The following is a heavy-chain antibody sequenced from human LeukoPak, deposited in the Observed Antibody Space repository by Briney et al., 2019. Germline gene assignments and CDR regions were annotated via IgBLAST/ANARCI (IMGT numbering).Heavy chain of an antibody. CDR2: ISGSGGST. CDR1: GFTFSSYA. V-gene: IGHV3-23*01. CDR3: AKSELLPGYFDY. Sequence: QPGGSLRLSCAASGFTFSSYAMSWVRQAPGTGLEWVSAISGSGGSTYYADSVKGRFTISRDNSKNTLYLRMNSLRAEDTAVYYCAKSELLPGYFDYWGQGTLVTVSS. D-gene: IGHD1-7*01. J-gene: IGHJ4*02.